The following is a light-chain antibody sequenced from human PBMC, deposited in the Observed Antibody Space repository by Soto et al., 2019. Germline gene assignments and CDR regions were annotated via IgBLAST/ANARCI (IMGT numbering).Light chain of an antibody. J-gene: IGKJ1*01. CDR2: GAS. Sequence: EIVMTQSPDTLSVSPGERATLSCRASQSVSDNLAWHQQKPGQAPRLLIYGASTTATGIPARFSGSGSGTEFTLTISSLQSEDFAVYYCQQYDSWPLTFGQGTKVDIK. V-gene: IGKV3-15*01. CDR1: QSVSDN. CDR3: QQYDSWPLT.